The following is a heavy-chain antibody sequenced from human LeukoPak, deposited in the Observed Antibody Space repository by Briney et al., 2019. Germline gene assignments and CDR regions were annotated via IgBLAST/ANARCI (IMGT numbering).Heavy chain of an antibody. V-gene: IGHV3-30-3*01. CDR1: GFTFSSYA. CDR3: AKDLPPCGSCHPFYFDS. CDR2: ISYDGSNK. J-gene: IGHJ4*02. Sequence: PGGSLRLSCVASGFTFSSYAMHWVRQAPGKGLEWVAVISYDGSNKYYADSVKGRFTISRDNSKNTLYLQINSLRAEDTAVYYCAKDLPPCGSCHPFYFDSWGQGTLVTVSS. D-gene: IGHD1-26*01.